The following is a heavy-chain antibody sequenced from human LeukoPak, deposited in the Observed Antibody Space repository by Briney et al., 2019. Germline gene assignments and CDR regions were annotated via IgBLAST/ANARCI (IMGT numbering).Heavy chain of an antibody. J-gene: IGHJ6*03. CDR3: ARIVRRYYDFWSGPKRGNYYYYYMDV. D-gene: IGHD3-3*01. CDR2: IYYSGST. CDR1: GGSISSYY. Sequence: TSETLSLTCTVSGGSISSYYWSWIRQPPGKGLEWIGYIYYSGSTNYNPSLKSRVTISVDTSKNQFSLKLSSLTAADTAVYYCARIVRRYYDFWSGPKRGNYYYYYMDVWGKGTTVTVSS. V-gene: IGHV4-59*01.